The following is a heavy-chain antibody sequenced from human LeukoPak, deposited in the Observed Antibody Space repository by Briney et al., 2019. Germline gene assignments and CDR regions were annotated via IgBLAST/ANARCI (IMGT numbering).Heavy chain of an antibody. V-gene: IGHV3-7*01. CDR3: ARLTVDPIAVADSFDY. Sequence: GSLKLSCAASGFTFRDYYMSWIRQAPGKGLEWVANIKQDGSEKYSENSLYLQMNSLRAEDTAVYYCARLTVDPIAVADSFDYWGQGTLVTVSS. J-gene: IGHJ4*02. D-gene: IGHD6-19*01. CDR2: IKQDGSEK. CDR1: GFTFRDYY.